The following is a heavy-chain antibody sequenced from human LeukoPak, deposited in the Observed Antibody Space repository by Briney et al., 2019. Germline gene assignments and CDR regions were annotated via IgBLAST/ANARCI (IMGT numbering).Heavy chain of an antibody. Sequence: GGSLRLSCAASGFTFSSYWMHWVRQAPGKGLVWVSRINSDGSSTSYADSVKGRFTISRDNSKNTLYLQMKSLRAEDTAVYYCAKGTATVTTCYFDYWGQGSLVTVPS. V-gene: IGHV3-74*01. CDR3: AKGTATVTTCYFDY. CDR2: INSDGSST. D-gene: IGHD4-17*01. J-gene: IGHJ4*02. CDR1: GFTFSSYW.